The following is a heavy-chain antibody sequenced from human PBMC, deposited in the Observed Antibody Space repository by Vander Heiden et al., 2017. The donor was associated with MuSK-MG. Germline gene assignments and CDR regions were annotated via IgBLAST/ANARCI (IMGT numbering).Heavy chain of an antibody. CDR1: GFTFSDYY. Sequence: QVQLVESGGGLVKPGGSLTVSCEASGFTFSDYYMSWVRQAPGKGLEWVAYISSRSHNIFYADSGKCRFTVSRDNAKNSVYLQMTGLGAADTAIYFCARYSDDVGGKDFFFDYWVQGALVTVSS. J-gene: IGHJ4*02. D-gene: IGHD3-3*01. CDR2: ISSRSHNI. CDR3: ARYSDDVGGKDFFFDY. V-gene: IGHV3-11*01.